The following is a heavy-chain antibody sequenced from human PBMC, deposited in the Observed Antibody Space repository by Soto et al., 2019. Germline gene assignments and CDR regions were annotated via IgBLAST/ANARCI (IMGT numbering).Heavy chain of an antibody. J-gene: IGHJ6*02. Sequence: EVQLVETGGGVIQPGGSLRLTCAASGFTITNNYMSWVRQAPGKGLEWVAVVFSGDHTDNTRYVDFVKGRFTISRDNYNNMLYLPMNSLRAGDKAISDCDRPRCGVAGGFASDLDVWGQGTTVTVSS. CDR3: DRPRCGVAGGFASDLDV. CDR2: VFSGDHTDNT. D-gene: IGHD2-15*01. V-gene: IGHV3-53*02. CDR1: GFTITNNY.